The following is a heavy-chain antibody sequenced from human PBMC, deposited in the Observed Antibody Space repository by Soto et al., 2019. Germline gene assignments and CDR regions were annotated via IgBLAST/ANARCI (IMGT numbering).Heavy chain of an antibody. V-gene: IGHV3-21*06. J-gene: IGHJ4*02. CDR2: ISSTTNYI. Sequence: GGSLRLSCAASGFTFTRYSMNWVRQAPGEGLEWVSSISSTTNYIYYGDSMKGRFTISRDNAKNSLYLEMNSLRDEETAVYYCARESEDLTSNFDYWGQGNLVTVSS. CDR3: ARESEDLTSNFDY. CDR1: GFTFTRYS. D-gene: IGHD7-27*01.